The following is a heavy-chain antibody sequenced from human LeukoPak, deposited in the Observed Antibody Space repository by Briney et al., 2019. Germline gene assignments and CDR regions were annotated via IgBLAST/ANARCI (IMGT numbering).Heavy chain of an antibody. J-gene: IGHJ4*02. CDR2: ISSSNSYI. CDR1: GFTFSSYS. Sequence: GGSLRLSCAASGFTFSSYSMNWARQAPGKGLDWVSSISSSNSYIYYADSLKGRFTISRDNAKNSLYLQMNSLRAEDTAFYYCARDLRCSSTSCYDPQPYYFDYWGQGTLVTVSS. CDR3: ARDLRCSSTSCYDPQPYYFDY. V-gene: IGHV3-21*01. D-gene: IGHD2-2*01.